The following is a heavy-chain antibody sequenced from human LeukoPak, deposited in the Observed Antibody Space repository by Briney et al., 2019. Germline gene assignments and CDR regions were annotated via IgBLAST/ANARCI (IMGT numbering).Heavy chain of an antibody. Sequence: PGGSLRLSCAASGFTFNNYAMTWVQQAPGKGLECVSAITGSGDDTFHADSVKGRFTISRDNSKNTLYLQMNSLRAEDTAIYYCAKGSANSRPYYFDFWGQEILVTVST. V-gene: IGHV3-23*01. CDR3: AKGSANSRPYYFDF. D-gene: IGHD6-19*01. CDR1: GFTFNNYA. J-gene: IGHJ4*02. CDR2: ITGSGDDT.